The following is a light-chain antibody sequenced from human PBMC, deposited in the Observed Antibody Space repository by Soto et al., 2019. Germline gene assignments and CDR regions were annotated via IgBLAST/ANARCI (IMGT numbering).Light chain of an antibody. CDR3: QQYYSYPWT. J-gene: IGKJ1*01. CDR1: QYINTR. V-gene: IGKV3-11*01. Sequence: EIVLTQSPATLSSFPGDRVTLSCRASQYINTRLAWYQHRPGQAPRLLIYQTSIRAAGIPARFSGSGSGTDFTLTISSLEPDDFATYYCQQYYSYPWTFAQGTKVDIK. CDR2: QTS.